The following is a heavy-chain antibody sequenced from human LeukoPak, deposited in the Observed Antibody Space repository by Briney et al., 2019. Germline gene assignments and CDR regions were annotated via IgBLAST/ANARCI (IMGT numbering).Heavy chain of an antibody. CDR1: GYTFTGYY. CDR2: INPNSGGT. Sequence: ASVKVSCKASGYTFTGYYMHWVRQAPGQGLEWMGWINPNSGGTNYAQKFQGRVTMTRDTSISTAYMELSRLRSDDTAVYYCARHLSGYYGSGSLNPDAFDIWGQGTMVTVSS. J-gene: IGHJ3*02. D-gene: IGHD3-10*01. CDR3: ARHLSGYYGSGSLNPDAFDI. V-gene: IGHV1-2*02.